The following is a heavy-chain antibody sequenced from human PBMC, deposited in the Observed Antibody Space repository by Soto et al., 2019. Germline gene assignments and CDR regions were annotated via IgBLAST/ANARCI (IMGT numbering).Heavy chain of an antibody. D-gene: IGHD4-17*01. J-gene: IGHJ5*02. Sequence: EVQLVESGGGLVQPGGSLRLSCAASGFTFSSYWMHWVRQAPGKGLVWVSRINSDESSTSYADSVKGRFTISRDNAKNTLYLQMNSLRAEDTAVYYCARWGYGDPNWFDPWGQGTLVTVSS. CDR3: ARWGYGDPNWFDP. CDR1: GFTFSSYW. V-gene: IGHV3-74*01. CDR2: INSDESST.